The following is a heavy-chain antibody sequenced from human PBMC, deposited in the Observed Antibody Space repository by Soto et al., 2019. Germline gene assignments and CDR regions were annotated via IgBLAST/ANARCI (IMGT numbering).Heavy chain of an antibody. CDR3: ASGSVDTAMVSGYYYYGMDV. Sequence: PGESLKISCKGSGYSFTSYWIGWVRQMPGKGLEWMGIIYPGDSDTRYSPSFQGQVTISADKSISTAYLQWSSLKASDTAMYYCASGSVDTAMVSGYYYYGMDVWGQGTTVTVSS. V-gene: IGHV5-51*01. CDR1: GYSFTSYW. CDR2: IYPGDSDT. D-gene: IGHD5-18*01. J-gene: IGHJ6*02.